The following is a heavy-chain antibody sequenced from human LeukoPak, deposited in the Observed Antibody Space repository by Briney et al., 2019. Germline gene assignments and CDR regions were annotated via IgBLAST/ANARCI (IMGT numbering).Heavy chain of an antibody. CDR2: INSDGSST. CDR3: ATSTDYYDSSGYTEPYFDY. J-gene: IGHJ4*02. D-gene: IGHD3-22*01. V-gene: IGHV3-74*01. CDR1: GFTFSSYW. Sequence: GGSLRLSCAASGFTFSSYWMHWVRQAPGKGLVWVSRINSDGSSTSYADSVKGRFTISRDNAKNTLYLQMNSLRAEDTAVYYCATSTDYYDSSGYTEPYFDYWGQGTLVAVSS.